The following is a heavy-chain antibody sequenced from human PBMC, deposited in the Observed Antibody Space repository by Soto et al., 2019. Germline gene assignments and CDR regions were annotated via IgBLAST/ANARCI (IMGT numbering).Heavy chain of an antibody. J-gene: IGHJ6*02. CDR1: GFTFGDYA. V-gene: IGHV3-49*04. CDR3: TRDLLDCSSTSCLIYYYYGMDV. Sequence: LRLSCTASGFTFGDYAMIWVRQAPGKGLEWVGFIRSKAYGGTTEYAASVKGRFTISRDDSKSIAYLQMNSLKTEDTAVYYCTRDLLDCSSTSCLIYYYYGMDVWGQGTTVTVSS. D-gene: IGHD2-2*01. CDR2: IRSKAYGGTT.